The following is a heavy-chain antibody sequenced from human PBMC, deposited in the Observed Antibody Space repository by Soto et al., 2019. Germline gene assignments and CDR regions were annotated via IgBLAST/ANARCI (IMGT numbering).Heavy chain of an antibody. J-gene: IGHJ3*02. V-gene: IGHV1-18*01. CDR3: ARDRTRMAVAGHDAFDI. D-gene: IGHD6-19*01. CDR1: GYTFTSYG. Sequence: ASVKVSCKASGYTFTSYGISWVRQAPGQGLEWMGWISAYNGNTNYAQKLQGRVTMTTDTSTSTAYMELRSLRSDDTAVYYCARDRTRMAVAGHDAFDIWGQGTMVTVSS. CDR2: ISAYNGNT.